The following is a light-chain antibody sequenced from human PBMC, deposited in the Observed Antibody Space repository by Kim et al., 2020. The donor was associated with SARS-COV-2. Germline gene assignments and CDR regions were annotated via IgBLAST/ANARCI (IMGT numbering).Light chain of an antibody. CDR1: QSVSSSY. V-gene: IGKV3-20*01. J-gene: IGKJ5*01. CDR2: GAS. Sequence: PGERATLACRASQSVSSSYLAWYQQKPGQAPRLLIYGASSRATGIPDRFSGSGSGTDFTLTISRLEPEDFAVYYCQQYGSSPLITFGQGTRLEIK. CDR3: QQYGSSPLIT.